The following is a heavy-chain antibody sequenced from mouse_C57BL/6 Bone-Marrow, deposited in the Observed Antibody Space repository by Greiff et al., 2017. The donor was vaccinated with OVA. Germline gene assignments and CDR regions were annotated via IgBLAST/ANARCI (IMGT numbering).Heavy chain of an antibody. CDR2: IDPSDSYT. CDR1: GYTFTSYW. J-gene: IGHJ3*01. CDR3: ARGRNYSAWFAY. V-gene: IGHV1-69*01. Sequence: QVQLQQPGAELVMPGASVKLSCKASGYTFTSYWMHWVKQRPGQGLEWIGEIDPSDSYTNYNQKFKGKSTLTVDKSSSTAYMQLSSLTSEDSAGYYCARGRNYSAWFAYWGQGTLVTVSA. D-gene: IGHD1-1*01.